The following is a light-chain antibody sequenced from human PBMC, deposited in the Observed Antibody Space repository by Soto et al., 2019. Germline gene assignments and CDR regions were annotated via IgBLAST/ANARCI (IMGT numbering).Light chain of an antibody. CDR2: GNS. CDR1: SSNIGAGYD. J-gene: IGLJ2*01. V-gene: IGLV1-40*01. Sequence: QSVLTQPPSVSGAPGQRVTISCTASSSNIGAGYDVKWYQQLPGTAPKFLIYGNSNRPSGVPDRFSGSKSGTSASLAITGLQAEDEADYYCQSYDSSLSGVVFGGGTKLTVL. CDR3: QSYDSSLSGVV.